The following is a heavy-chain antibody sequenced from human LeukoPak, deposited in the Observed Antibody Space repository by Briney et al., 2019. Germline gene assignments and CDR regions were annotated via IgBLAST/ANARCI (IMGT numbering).Heavy chain of an antibody. CDR2: IYYTGDT. D-gene: IGHD5/OR15-5a*01. V-gene: IGHV4-39*07. Sequence: NASETLSLTCTVSGGSISSSSYYWGWIRQPPGKGLEWIGSIYYTGDTYYNPALKSRVTISVDTSKNQFSLKLNSVTAADTAIYYCARDPGGLASTIFDYWGQGTLVTVSS. CDR3: ARDPGGLASTIFDY. CDR1: GGSISSSSYY. J-gene: IGHJ4*02.